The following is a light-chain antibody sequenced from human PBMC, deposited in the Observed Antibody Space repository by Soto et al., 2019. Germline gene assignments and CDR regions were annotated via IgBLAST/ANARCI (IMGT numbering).Light chain of an antibody. J-gene: IGKJ2*01. V-gene: IGKV1-33*01. CDR2: AAY. CDR1: QDISNH. CDR3: QQYGSLPYI. Sequence: DIQMTQSPSSLSASVGDRVTITCQASQDISNHLNWYQLQPGEAPKLLIYAAYNWETGVPSRFSGGGSGTDFTFTISSLQPEDIAIYYCQQYGSLPYIFGQGTKLEIK.